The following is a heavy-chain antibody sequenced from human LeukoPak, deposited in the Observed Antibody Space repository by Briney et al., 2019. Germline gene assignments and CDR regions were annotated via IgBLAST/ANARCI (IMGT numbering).Heavy chain of an antibody. D-gene: IGHD5-12*01. Sequence: GGSLRLSCAASGFTFSSYSMNWVRQAPGKGLEWVSSISSSSSYTYYADSVKGRFTISRDNAKNSLYLQMNSLRAEDTAVYYCARELRGPNWFDPWGQGTLVTVSS. J-gene: IGHJ5*02. CDR3: ARELRGPNWFDP. CDR2: ISSSSSYT. CDR1: GFTFSSYS. V-gene: IGHV3-21*01.